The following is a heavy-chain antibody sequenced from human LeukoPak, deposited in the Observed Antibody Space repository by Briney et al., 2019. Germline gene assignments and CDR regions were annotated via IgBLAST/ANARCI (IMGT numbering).Heavy chain of an antibody. V-gene: IGHV4-34*01. CDR3: ARHKDGLTADNWFDP. D-gene: IGHD1-20*01. Sequence: SETLSLTCAVYGGSFSGYYWSWIRQPPGKGLEWIGEINHSGSTNYNPSLKSRVTMSIDTSKNQFSLKLSSVTAADTAVYYCARHKDGLTADNWFDPWGQGTLVTVSS. J-gene: IGHJ5*02. CDR2: INHSGST. CDR1: GGSFSGYY.